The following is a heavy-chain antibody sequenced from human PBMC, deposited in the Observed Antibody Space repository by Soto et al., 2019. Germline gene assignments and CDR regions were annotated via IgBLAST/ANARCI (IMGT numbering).Heavy chain of an antibody. CDR3: AKFHDNRIFQH. V-gene: IGHV3-23*01. J-gene: IGHJ1*01. CDR2: ITGSGAGT. CDR1: GFTFSSYA. Sequence: EVQLLESGGSLVQPGGSLRLSCAASGFTFSSYAMSWVRQAPGKGLEWVSTITGSGAGTYYADSVKGRFSISRDNSKNTLYLQMNSLRAEDTAVYYCAKFHDNRIFQHWGQGTLVIVSS. D-gene: IGHD3-9*01.